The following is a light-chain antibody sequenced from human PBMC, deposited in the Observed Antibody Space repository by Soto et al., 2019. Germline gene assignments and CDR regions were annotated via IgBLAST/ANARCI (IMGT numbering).Light chain of an antibody. Sequence: EIVLTQSRATLSLSPGDRATLSCRASHSVSSYLAWYQQRPGQAPRLLIYDVSNRATGIPARFSGSGSGTGFSRDISRLEPEDFAVYYSQQRNSRYTLGPGTKVDIK. CDR3: QQRNSRYT. CDR2: DVS. V-gene: IGKV3-11*01. J-gene: IGKJ2*01. CDR1: HSVSSY.